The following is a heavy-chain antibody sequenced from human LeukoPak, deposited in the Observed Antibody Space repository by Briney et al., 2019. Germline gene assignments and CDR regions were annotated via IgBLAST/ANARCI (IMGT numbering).Heavy chain of an antibody. J-gene: IGHJ4*02. CDR3: AKVRAPRQYYFDY. D-gene: IGHD1-26*01. CDR2: ISGSGGRT. Sequence: GGSLRLSCAASGFTFSSDVMSWVRQAPGEGLEWVSAISGSGGRTYYADSVKGRFTISRDNSKNTLYLQMNSLRAEDTAVYYCAKVRAPRQYYFDYWGQGTLVTVSS. CDR1: GFTFSSDV. V-gene: IGHV3-23*01.